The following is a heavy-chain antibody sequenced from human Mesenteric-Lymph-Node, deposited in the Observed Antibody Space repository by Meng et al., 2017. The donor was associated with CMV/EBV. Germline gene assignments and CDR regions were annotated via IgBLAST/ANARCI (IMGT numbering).Heavy chain of an antibody. CDR2: IYHSGST. V-gene: IGHV4-38-2*02. Sequence: SETLSLTCTVSGYSISSGYYWGWIRQPPGKGLEWIGSIYHSGSTYYNPSLKSRVTISVDTSKNQFSLKLSSVTAADTAVYYCARGRGRNLYNWFDPWGQGTLVTISS. CDR3: ARGRGRNLYNWFDP. CDR1: GYSISSGYY. D-gene: IGHD1-14*01. J-gene: IGHJ5*02.